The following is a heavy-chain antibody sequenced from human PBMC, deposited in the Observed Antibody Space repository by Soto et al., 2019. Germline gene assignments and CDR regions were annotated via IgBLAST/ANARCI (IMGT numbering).Heavy chain of an antibody. CDR1: GFTFSDFA. J-gene: IGHJ4*02. CDR2: IYGGGNGP. Sequence: EVQVLESGGGLVQPGGSLRPSCAATGFTFSDFAMSWVLQAPGKGLEWVSRIYGGGNGPHYADSVKGRVTISRDNSKNTLYLQMNSLRAEDTAVYYCAKMEGMDPWAYSFDYWGQGTLVTVSS. V-gene: IGHV3-23*01. D-gene: IGHD2-2*03. CDR3: AKMEGMDPWAYSFDY.